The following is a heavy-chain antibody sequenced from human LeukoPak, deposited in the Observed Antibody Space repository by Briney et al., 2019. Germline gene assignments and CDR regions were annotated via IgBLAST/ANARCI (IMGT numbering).Heavy chain of an antibody. CDR3: ARGKGAVAAPGRRFDY. Sequence: SETLSLTCTVSGGSISSGSYYWSWIRQPAGKGLEWIGRIYTRGSTNYNPSLKSRVTISVDTSKNQFSLKLSSVTAADTAVYYCARGKGAVAAPGRRFDYWGQGTLVTVSS. J-gene: IGHJ4*02. CDR2: IYTRGST. D-gene: IGHD6-19*01. CDR1: GGSISSGSYY. V-gene: IGHV4-61*02.